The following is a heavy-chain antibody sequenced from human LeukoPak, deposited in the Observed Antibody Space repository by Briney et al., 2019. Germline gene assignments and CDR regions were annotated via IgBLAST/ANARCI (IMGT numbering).Heavy chain of an antibody. CDR1: GGTFSSYA. CDR2: IIPIFGTA. J-gene: IGHJ4*02. D-gene: IGHD3-22*01. Sequence: GASVKVSCKASGGTFSSYAISWVRQAPGQGLEWMGGIIPIFGTANYAQKFQGRVTITTDESTSTAYMELSSLRSEDTAVYYCARDRLPRRGSGYYFDYWGQGTLVTVSS. V-gene: IGHV1-69*05. CDR3: ARDRLPRRGSGYYFDY.